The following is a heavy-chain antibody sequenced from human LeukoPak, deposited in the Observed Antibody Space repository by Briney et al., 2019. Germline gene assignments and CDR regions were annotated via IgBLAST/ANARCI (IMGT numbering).Heavy chain of an antibody. J-gene: IGHJ5*02. V-gene: IGHV4-38-2*02. CDR3: ARANDYAWGSYRLYPNWFDP. D-gene: IGHD3-16*02. CDR1: GYSISSGYF. CDR2: VYHSGST. Sequence: SETLSLTCTVSGYSISSGYFWGWIRQPPGKGLQWIGSVYHSGSTYYNPSLKSRVTISVDTSNNQFSLKLSSVTAADTAVYYCARANDYAWGSYRLYPNWFDPWGQGTLVTVSS.